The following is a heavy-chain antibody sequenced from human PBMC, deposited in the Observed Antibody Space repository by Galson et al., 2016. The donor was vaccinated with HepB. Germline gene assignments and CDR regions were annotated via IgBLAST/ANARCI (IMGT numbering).Heavy chain of an antibody. V-gene: IGHV1-24*01. D-gene: IGHD5-12*01. Sequence: SVKVSCKVSTYTLTDLSVHWVRQAPGKGLEWMGGFAPEDGETIYAQEFQGRVTMTEDTSTDTAYMDLNSLTSEDTAVYYCARGFLAFDYWGQGTLVTVSS. CDR2: FAPEDGET. CDR3: ARGFLAFDY. J-gene: IGHJ4*02. CDR1: TYTLTDLS.